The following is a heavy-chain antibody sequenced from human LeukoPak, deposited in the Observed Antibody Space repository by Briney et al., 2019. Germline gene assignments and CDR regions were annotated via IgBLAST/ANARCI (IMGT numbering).Heavy chain of an antibody. CDR3: ATEWELPNPFDY. D-gene: IGHD1-26*01. CDR2: ISSSSSYI. Sequence: PGGSLRLSCAASGFTFSSYSMNWVRQAPGKGLEWVSSISSSSSYIYYADSVKGRLTISRDNAKNSLYLQMNSLRAEDTAVYYCATEWELPNPFDYWGQGTLVTVSA. J-gene: IGHJ4*02. CDR1: GFTFSSYS. V-gene: IGHV3-21*01.